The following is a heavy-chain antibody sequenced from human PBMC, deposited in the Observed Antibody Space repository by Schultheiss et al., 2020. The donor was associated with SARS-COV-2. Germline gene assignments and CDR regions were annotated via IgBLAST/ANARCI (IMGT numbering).Heavy chain of an antibody. D-gene: IGHD3-22*01. CDR3: ARDSSGYYYYYGMDV. CDR1: GFTFSSYS. CDR2: INSDGSST. Sequence: GGSLRLSCAASGFTFSSYSMNWVRQAPGKGLEWISRINSDGSSTSYADSVKGRFTISRDNSKNTLYLQMNSLRAEDTAVYYCARDSSGYYYYYGMDVWGQGTTVTVSS. J-gene: IGHJ6*02. V-gene: IGHV3-74*01.